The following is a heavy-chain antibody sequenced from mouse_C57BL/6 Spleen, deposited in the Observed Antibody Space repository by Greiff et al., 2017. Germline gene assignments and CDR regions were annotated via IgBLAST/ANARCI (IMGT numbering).Heavy chain of an antibody. CDR1: GYTFTSYW. CDR2: IYPGSGST. Sequence: QVQLQQPGAELVKPGASVKMSCKASGYTFTSYWITWVKQRPGQGLEWIGDIYPGSGSTNYNEKFKSKATLTVDTSSSTAYMQLSSLTSEDSAVYYCARGDYYGTSDWYFDDWGTGTTVTVSS. CDR3: ARGDYYGTSDWYFDD. V-gene: IGHV1-55*01. J-gene: IGHJ1*03. D-gene: IGHD1-1*01.